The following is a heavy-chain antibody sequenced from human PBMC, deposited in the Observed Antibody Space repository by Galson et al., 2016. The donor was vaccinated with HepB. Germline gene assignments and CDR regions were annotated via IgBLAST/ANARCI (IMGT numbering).Heavy chain of an antibody. CDR2: IIPMFGAA. CDR3: ARDAPVESDAFDI. D-gene: IGHD5-24*01. V-gene: IGHV1-69*01. J-gene: IGHJ3*02. Sequence: SCKASGGTFRSYAISWVRQAPGQGLEWMGGIIPMFGAAHYAQRFQGRVTITADESTNTAYMELSSLRFEDTAVYYCARDAPVESDAFDIWGQGTRVTVSS. CDR1: GGTFRSYA.